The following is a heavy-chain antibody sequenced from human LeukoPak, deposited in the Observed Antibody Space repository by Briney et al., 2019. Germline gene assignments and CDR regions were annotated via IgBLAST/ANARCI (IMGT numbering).Heavy chain of an antibody. J-gene: IGHJ4*02. CDR1: GFTFDDYT. CDR3: AKGIAARPDSPFDY. Sequence: PGGSLRLSCAASGFTFDDYTMHWVRQAPGKGLEWVSLISWDCGSTYYADSVKDRFTISRDNSKNSLYLKMKSLRTEDTALYYCAKGIAARPDSPFDYWGQGTLVTVSS. CDR2: ISWDCGST. V-gene: IGHV3-43*01. D-gene: IGHD6-6*01.